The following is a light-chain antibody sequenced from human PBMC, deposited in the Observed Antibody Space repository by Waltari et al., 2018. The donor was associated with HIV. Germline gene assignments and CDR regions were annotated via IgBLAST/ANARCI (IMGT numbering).Light chain of an antibody. CDR1: ARDVGGYPC. CDR2: EVS. Sequence: QSALTPPPSASGSPGLSITISCTGTARDVGGYPCVSWYQQHPGKAPKLMIYEVSYRPSGVSNRFSGSKSGNTASLTISGLQAEDEADYYCSSYTTSSATVFGGGTKLTVL. J-gene: IGLJ3*02. V-gene: IGLV2-14*01. CDR3: SSYTTSSATV.